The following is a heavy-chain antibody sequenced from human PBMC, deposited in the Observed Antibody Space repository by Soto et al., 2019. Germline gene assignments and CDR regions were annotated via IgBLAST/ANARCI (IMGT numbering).Heavy chain of an antibody. CDR3: AKDLVAAAAS. D-gene: IGHD6-13*01. Sequence: DGQLLESGGGLGQSGGSLRLSCVGSGFTFSNYAMSWVRPAPGKGLEWVSGISESGGSTHYADSVRGRFAISRDNSKNTVYLQMNSLRAEDTAVYYCAKDLVAAAASWGQGTLVTVSS. J-gene: IGHJ5*02. V-gene: IGHV3-23*01. CDR2: ISESGGST. CDR1: GFTFSNYA.